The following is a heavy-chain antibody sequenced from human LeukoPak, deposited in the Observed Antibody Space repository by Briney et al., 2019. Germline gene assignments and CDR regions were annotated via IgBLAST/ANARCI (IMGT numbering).Heavy chain of an antibody. J-gene: IGHJ4*02. Sequence: PSETLSLTCTVSGDSTSSSSYYWGWIRQPPGKGLEWIGSIYFSGSTYYNPSLKSRVTIYDDTTKTQFSRKLTSVTAADTSVYFCARVVGGTVYFERWGQGALVTVA. CDR3: ARVVGGTVYFER. D-gene: IGHD1-26*01. V-gene: IGHV4-39*01. CDR1: GDSTSSSSYY. CDR2: IYFSGST.